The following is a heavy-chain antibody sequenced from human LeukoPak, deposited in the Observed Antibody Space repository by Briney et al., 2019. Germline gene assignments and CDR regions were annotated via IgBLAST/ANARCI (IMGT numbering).Heavy chain of an antibody. CDR1: GYSISSGYY. Sequence: SETLSLTCTVSGYSISSGYYWGWIRQPPGKGLEWIGSIYHSGSTYYNPSLKSRVTISVDTSKNQFSLKLSSVTAADTAVYYCARDMTTFGGAFNFDPWGQGTLVTVSS. J-gene: IGHJ5*02. CDR2: IYHSGST. V-gene: IGHV4-38-2*02. CDR3: ARDMTTFGGAFNFDP. D-gene: IGHD3-16*01.